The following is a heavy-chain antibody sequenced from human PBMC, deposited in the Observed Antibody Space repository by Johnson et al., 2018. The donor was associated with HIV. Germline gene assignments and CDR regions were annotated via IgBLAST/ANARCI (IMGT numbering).Heavy chain of an antibody. CDR2: ISYDGSNK. CDR3: ARSGYGSGSTHDAFDI. J-gene: IGHJ3*02. V-gene: IGHV3-30*04. CDR1: GFTFSSYA. D-gene: IGHD3-10*01. Sequence: QVQLVESGGGVVQPGRSLRLSCAASGFTFSSYAMHWVRQAPGKGLEWVAVISYDGSNKYYADSVKGRFTISRDNSENTAYLQMNGLTVEDTAVYYCARSGYGSGSTHDAFDIWGQGTMVTVSS.